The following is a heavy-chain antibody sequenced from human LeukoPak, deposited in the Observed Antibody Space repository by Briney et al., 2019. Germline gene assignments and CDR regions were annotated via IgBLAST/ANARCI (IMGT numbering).Heavy chain of an antibody. CDR2: INPSGGST. J-gene: IGHJ4*02. D-gene: IGHD5-24*01. V-gene: IGHV1-46*01. CDR1: GYTFTSYY. Sequence: ASVKVSCKASGYTFTSYYMHWVRQAPGQGLEWMGIINPSGGSTSYAQKFQGRVTMTRDTSTSIVYMELSSLRSEDTAVYYCARDRGWLQPWDYWGQGTLVTVSS. CDR3: ARDRGWLQPWDY.